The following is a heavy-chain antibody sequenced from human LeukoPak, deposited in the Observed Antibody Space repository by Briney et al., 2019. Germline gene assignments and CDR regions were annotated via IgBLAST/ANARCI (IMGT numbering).Heavy chain of an antibody. CDR3: ARQSGYSSSFDY. CDR1: GDSISSYY. V-gene: IGHV4-59*08. D-gene: IGHD6-6*01. J-gene: IGHJ4*02. CDR2: IYYSGST. Sequence: SETLSLTCTVSGDSISSYYWSWIRQPPGMGLEWIGYIYYSGSTNYNPTLKSRVTISVDTSKNQFSLKLSSVTAADTAVYYCARQSGYSSSFDYWGQGTLVTVSS.